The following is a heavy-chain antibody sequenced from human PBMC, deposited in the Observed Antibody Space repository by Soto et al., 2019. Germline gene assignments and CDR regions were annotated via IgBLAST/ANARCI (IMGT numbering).Heavy chain of an antibody. CDR3: ASGPLGYCSSTSCYFFDY. J-gene: IGHJ4*02. V-gene: IGHV1-69*13. Sequence: GASVKVSCKASGGTFSSYAISWVRQAPGQGLEWMGGIIPIFGTANYAQKFQGRVTITAAESTSTAYMELSSLRSEDTAVYYCASGPLGYCSSTSCYFFDYWGRGTLVTVSS. D-gene: IGHD2-2*01. CDR1: GGTFSSYA. CDR2: IIPIFGTA.